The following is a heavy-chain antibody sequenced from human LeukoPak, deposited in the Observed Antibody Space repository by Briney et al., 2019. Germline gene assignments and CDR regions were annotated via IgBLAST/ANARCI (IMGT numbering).Heavy chain of an antibody. D-gene: IGHD1-26*01. Sequence: ASVKVSCKASGYTFTSYYTHWVRQAPGQGLEWVAIINPNPSGGSTSYAQKFQGRVTMTRDMSTSTVYMEVSSLRSEDTAVYYCARSPTGSGSYYGLDYWGQGTLVTVSS. CDR1: GYTFTSYY. V-gene: IGHV1-46*01. CDR2: INPNPSGGST. CDR3: ARSPTGSGSYYGLDY. J-gene: IGHJ4*02.